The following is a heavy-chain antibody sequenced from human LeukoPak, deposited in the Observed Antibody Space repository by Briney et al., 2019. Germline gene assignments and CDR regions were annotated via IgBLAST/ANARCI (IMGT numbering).Heavy chain of an antibody. CDR1: GGSITNYN. Sequence: PSETLSLTCTVSGGSITNYNWNWIREPPGKGLEWIGYISDSGSTNYNPALQSRVTISVDTAKNHFSLKLSSVTASDTAVYYCARRRVGDLTVGSDTWFDPWGQGALVTVSS. CDR3: ARRRVGDLTVGSDTWFDP. J-gene: IGHJ5*02. V-gene: IGHV4-59*08. CDR2: ISDSGST. D-gene: IGHD2-15*01.